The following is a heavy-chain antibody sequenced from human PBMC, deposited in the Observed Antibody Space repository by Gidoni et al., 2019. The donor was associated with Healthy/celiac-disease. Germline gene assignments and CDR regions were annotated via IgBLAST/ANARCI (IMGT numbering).Heavy chain of an antibody. D-gene: IGHD3-3*01. CDR1: GGTFSSYA. CDR3: ARGGTYYDFWSGYFSDWFDP. J-gene: IGHJ5*02. Sequence: QVQLVQSGAEVKKPGSSVKVSCKASGGTFSSYAISWVRQAPGQGLEWMGGIIPIFGTANYAQKFQGRVTITADESTSTAYMELSSLRSEDTAVYYCARGGTYYDFWSGYFSDWFDPWGQGTLDTVSS. V-gene: IGHV1-69*01. CDR2: IIPIFGTA.